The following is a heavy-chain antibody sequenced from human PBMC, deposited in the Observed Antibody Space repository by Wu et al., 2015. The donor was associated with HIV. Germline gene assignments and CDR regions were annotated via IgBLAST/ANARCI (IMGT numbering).Heavy chain of an antibody. D-gene: IGHD3-16*01. CDR1: GYNFTKYG. J-gene: IGHJ4*02. CDR3: SRDGDYSWGRYGDLDI. CDR2: ISGYNGNT. Sequence: QVQLVQSGAEVKKPGASAKVSCKASGYNFTKYGISWVRQAPGQGLEWMGWISGYNGNTVYAETFQDRLTLTKDIGTYLVHMELRNLTSDDTAFYYCSRDGDYSWGRYGDLDIWGQGTLVTVSP. V-gene: IGHV1-18*01.